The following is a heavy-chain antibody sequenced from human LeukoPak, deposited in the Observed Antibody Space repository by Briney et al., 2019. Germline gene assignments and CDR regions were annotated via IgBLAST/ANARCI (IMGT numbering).Heavy chain of an antibody. CDR3: AADKVPTDHYNWVDP. Sequence: GTSVKVSCKASGFTFSSSAVHWVRQARGQRLERIGWIVVGSGDTNYAQKFQERATFTRDMSTSTAYMELSSLRSDDTAVYYCAADKVPTDHYNWVDPWGQGTQVTVSS. CDR1: GFTFSSSA. J-gene: IGHJ5*02. D-gene: IGHD2-2*01. V-gene: IGHV1-58*01. CDR2: IVVGSGDT.